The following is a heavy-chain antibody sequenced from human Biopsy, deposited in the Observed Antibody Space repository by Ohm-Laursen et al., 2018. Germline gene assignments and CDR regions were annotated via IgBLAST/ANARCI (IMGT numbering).Heavy chain of an antibody. V-gene: IGHV4-59*01. Sequence: SETLSLTCTVSGGIISSYYWSRNPQPPGKGMEWIGNIYNDVSTKYNSSLRSRVTISEDNSTNQFSLKLRSVTAADTAVYYFARGYAGLYEAFDFWGQGAVVTVAS. CDR2: IYNDVST. D-gene: IGHD5-18*01. J-gene: IGHJ3*01. CDR1: GGIISSYY. CDR3: ARGYAGLYEAFDF.